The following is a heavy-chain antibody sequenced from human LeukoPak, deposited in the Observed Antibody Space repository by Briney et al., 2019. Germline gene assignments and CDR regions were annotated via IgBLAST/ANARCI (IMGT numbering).Heavy chain of an antibody. CDR1: GYSFSSDW. J-gene: IGHJ6*02. CDR2: IFPIDSET. V-gene: IGHV5-51*01. CDR3: TRGCSGGSCSRDAMDV. Sequence: GESLKISCKASGYSFSSDWIAWERQMPGKGLEWMGIIFPIDSETTYSPSLQGQVTISADKSISTAYLQWSSLKASDTAMYYCTRGCSGGSCSRDAMDVWGQGTMVTVSS. D-gene: IGHD2-15*01.